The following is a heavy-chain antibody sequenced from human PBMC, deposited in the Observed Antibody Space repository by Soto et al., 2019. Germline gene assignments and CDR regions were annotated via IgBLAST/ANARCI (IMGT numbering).Heavy chain of an antibody. CDR1: GYTFTSYG. CDR3: ARGLPSWYSSSWYWFDP. Sequence: ASVKVSCKASGYTFTSYGISWVRQAPGQGLEWMGWISAYNGNTNYAQKLQGRVTMTTDTSTSTAYMELRSLRSDDTAVYYCARGLPSWYSSSWYWFDPWGQGTLVTVSS. D-gene: IGHD6-13*01. J-gene: IGHJ5*02. CDR2: ISAYNGNT. V-gene: IGHV1-18*01.